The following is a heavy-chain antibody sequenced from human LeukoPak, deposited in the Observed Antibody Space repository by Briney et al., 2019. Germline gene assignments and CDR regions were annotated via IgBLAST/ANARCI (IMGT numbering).Heavy chain of an antibody. Sequence: GASVKVSCKTSGYTFTTYDINWVRQATGQGLEWLGWMNPNSGNTGCAQKFQGRVTITWNTSISTAYMELGSLRSEDTAVYYCARIDYSNAFDIWGQGTMVTVSS. J-gene: IGHJ3*02. CDR1: GYTFTTYD. V-gene: IGHV1-8*03. CDR2: MNPNSGNT. D-gene: IGHD4-11*01. CDR3: ARIDYSNAFDI.